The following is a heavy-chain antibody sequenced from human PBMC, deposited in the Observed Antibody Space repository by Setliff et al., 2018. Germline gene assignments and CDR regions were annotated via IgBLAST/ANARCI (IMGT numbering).Heavy chain of an antibody. CDR1: GFFFRSYE. CDR3: ARSINGYQQRYDF. Sequence: LRLSCAASGFFFRSYEMNWDRQTPGKGLEWVSYINSGGTKIYYADSVEGRFTISRDNGKNSLFLQMNSVRAEDTAVYYCARSINGYQQRYDFWGQGALVTVSS. D-gene: IGHD3-16*01. V-gene: IGHV3-48*03. CDR2: INSGGTKI. J-gene: IGHJ4*02.